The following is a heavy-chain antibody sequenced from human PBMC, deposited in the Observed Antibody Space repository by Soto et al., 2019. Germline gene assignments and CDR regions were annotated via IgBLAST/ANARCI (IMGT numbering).Heavy chain of an antibody. D-gene: IGHD3-9*01. V-gene: IGHV4-34*01. CDR2: INHSGST. Sequence: PSDTLSLTCAVYGGSFSGYYWGGIRQPPGKGLEWIGEINHSGSTNYNPSLKSRVTISVDTSKNQFSLKLSSVTAADTAVYYCARGRHILTGYYRDLNYGMDVWGQGTTVTVSS. CDR3: ARGRHILTGYYRDLNYGMDV. CDR1: GGSFSGYY. J-gene: IGHJ6*02.